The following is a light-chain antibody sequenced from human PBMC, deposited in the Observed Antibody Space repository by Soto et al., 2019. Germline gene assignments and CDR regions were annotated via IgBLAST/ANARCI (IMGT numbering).Light chain of an antibody. Sequence: DIQMTQSPSTLSASVGDRVTITCRASQSISSWLAWYQQKPGKAPKLLNYKASSLESGVTSRFSGSGSGTEFTLTISSLQPDDVATYYCQQYNSYAYTFGQGTKLEIK. CDR3: QQYNSYAYT. V-gene: IGKV1-5*03. J-gene: IGKJ2*01. CDR1: QSISSW. CDR2: KAS.